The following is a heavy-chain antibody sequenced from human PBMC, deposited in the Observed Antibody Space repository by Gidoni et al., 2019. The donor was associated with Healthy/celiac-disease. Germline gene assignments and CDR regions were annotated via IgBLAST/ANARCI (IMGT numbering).Heavy chain of an antibody. D-gene: IGHD3-22*01. Sequence: QVKLVRSGAEVKKPGASVKVSCKASGYTFTRYYMHWVRQAPGQGLERRGIINPSGGSTSYAQRFQGRVTMTSDTSTSTVYMELSSLRSEDTALYYCAREAKYYDSSSFQHWGQGTLVTVSS. J-gene: IGHJ1*01. CDR1: GYTFTRYY. CDR2: INPSGGST. CDR3: AREAKYYDSSSFQH. V-gene: IGHV1-46*01.